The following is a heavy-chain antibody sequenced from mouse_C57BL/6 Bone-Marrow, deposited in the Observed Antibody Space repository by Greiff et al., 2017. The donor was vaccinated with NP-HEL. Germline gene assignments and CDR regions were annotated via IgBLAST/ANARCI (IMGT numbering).Heavy chain of an antibody. D-gene: IGHD4-1*01. V-gene: IGHV1-4*01. J-gene: IGHJ2*01. CDR1: GYTFTSYT. CDR2: INPSSGYT. Sequence: VQLQQSGAELARPGASVKMSCTASGYTFTSYTMHWVKQRPGQGLEWIGYINPSSGYTKYNQKFKDKATLTADKATSTAYMQLRSLTSEDSATYYCASPWAYFDYWGQGTTLTVSS. CDR3: ASPWAYFDY.